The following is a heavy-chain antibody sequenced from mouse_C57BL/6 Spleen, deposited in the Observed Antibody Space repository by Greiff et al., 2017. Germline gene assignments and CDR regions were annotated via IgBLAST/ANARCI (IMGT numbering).Heavy chain of an antibody. V-gene: IGHV1-69*01. D-gene: IGHD1-1*01. Sequence: QVQLQQPGAELVMPGASVKLSCKASGYTFTSYWMHWVKQRPGQGLEWIGEIDPSDSYTNYNQKFKGKSTLTVDQSSSTAYMQLSSLTSEDSAVYYCAIPNYYGSSYGYFDVWGTGTTVTVSS. CDR3: AIPNYYGSSYGYFDV. CDR1: GYTFTSYW. J-gene: IGHJ1*03. CDR2: IDPSDSYT.